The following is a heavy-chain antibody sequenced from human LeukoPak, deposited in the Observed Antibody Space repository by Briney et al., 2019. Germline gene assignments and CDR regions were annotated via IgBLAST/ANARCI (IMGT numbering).Heavy chain of an antibody. J-gene: IGHJ4*02. D-gene: IGHD3-10*01. CDR2: ISQSGST. CDR1: GGSFSFYY. V-gene: IGHV4-34*01. Sequence: SETLSLTCGVSGGSFSFYYWSWIRQPPGKGLEWIGEISQSGSTNYNPSLKSRVNISLDTSKNQFSLKLSSVTAADTAVYYCASMVRGRLYDYWGQGTLVTVSS. CDR3: ASMVRGRLYDY.